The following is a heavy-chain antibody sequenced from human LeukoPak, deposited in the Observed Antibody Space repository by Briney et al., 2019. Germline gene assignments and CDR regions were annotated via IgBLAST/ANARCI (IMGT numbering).Heavy chain of an antibody. J-gene: IGHJ4*02. CDR2: IYYSGST. D-gene: IGHD6-13*01. Sequence: PSETLSLTCTVSGGSISRYYWSWIRQPPGKGLEWIGYIYYSGSTKYNPSLKSRVTISVDPSKNQFSLKLSSVTAADTAVYYCARALPYSSSLGYFDYWGQGTLVTVSS. CDR1: GGSISRYY. CDR3: ARALPYSSSLGYFDY. V-gene: IGHV4-59*01.